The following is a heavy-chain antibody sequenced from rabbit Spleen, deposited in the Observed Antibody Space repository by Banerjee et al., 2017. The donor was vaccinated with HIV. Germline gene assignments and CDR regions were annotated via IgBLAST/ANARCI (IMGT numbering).Heavy chain of an antibody. CDR1: GFTLSSYY. CDR2: IDPVFGST. Sequence: QLKESGGGLVQPGGSLKLSCKASGFTLSSYYMNWVRQAPGKGLEWIGYIDPVFGSTYYAKWVNGRFTISSHKAQNTLYLQLNSLTAADTATYFCARDGAGSSYFALWGQGTLVTVS. J-gene: IGHJ4*01. V-gene: IGHV1S7*01. CDR3: ARDGAGSSYFAL. D-gene: IGHD8-1*01.